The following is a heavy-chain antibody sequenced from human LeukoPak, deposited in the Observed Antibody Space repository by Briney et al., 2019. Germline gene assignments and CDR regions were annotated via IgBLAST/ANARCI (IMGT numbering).Heavy chain of an antibody. V-gene: IGHV3-23*01. D-gene: IGHD6-19*01. Sequence: GGSLRLSCAASGFTFNSYAMSWVRQAPGKGLEWFSTISGSGDRTSYADSVKGRFTISRDNSKNTLFLQMNSLRAEDTAVYYCAKDRIGGVAVAGKGRWFDPWGQGTLVTVSS. J-gene: IGHJ5*02. CDR2: ISGSGDRT. CDR3: AKDRIGGVAVAGKGRWFDP. CDR1: GFTFNSYA.